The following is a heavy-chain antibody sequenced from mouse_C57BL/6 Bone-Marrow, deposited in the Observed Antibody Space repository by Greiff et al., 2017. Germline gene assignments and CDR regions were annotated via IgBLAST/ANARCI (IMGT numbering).Heavy chain of an antibody. CDR3: ARGNYYGSSYVYFDV. J-gene: IGHJ1*03. CDR1: GYTFTSYW. D-gene: IGHD1-1*01. CDR2: IHPNSGST. V-gene: IGHV1-64*01. Sequence: VQLKQPGAELVKPGASVKLSCKASGYTFTSYWMHWVKQRPGQGLEWIGMIHPNSGSTNYNEKFKSKATLTVDKSSSTAYMQLSSLTSEDSAVYYCARGNYYGSSYVYFDVWGTGTTVTVSS.